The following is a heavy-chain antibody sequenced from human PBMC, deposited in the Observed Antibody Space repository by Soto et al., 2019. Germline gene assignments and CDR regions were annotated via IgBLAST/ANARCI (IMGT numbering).Heavy chain of an antibody. J-gene: IGHJ4*02. V-gene: IGHV3-23*01. CDR1: GVTFSSYA. CDR2: ISGCGGSA. CDR3: AKTPSAYCGGDCYTNPFDY. Sequence: EVQLLESGGGVVQPGGSLRLSCAASGVTFSSYAMSWVRQAPGKGLEWVSGISGCGGSAYYADSVKGRFTISRDYPKNTFLPQMNTLRAEDTALYYCAKTPSAYCGGDCYTNPFDYWGQGTLVTVSS. D-gene: IGHD2-21*02.